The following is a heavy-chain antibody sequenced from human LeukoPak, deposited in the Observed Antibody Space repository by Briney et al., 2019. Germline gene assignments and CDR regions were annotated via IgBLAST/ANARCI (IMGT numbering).Heavy chain of an antibody. V-gene: IGHV3-23*01. CDR3: AKARVYSGSYYGYNWFDP. CDR1: GFTFSSYA. Sequence: HPGGSLRLSCAASGFTFSSYAMSWVRQAPGKGLEWVSAISGSGGSTYYADSVKGRFTISRDNSKNTLYLQMNSLRAEDTAVYYCAKARVYSGSYYGYNWFDPWGQGTLVTVFS. CDR2: ISGSGGST. J-gene: IGHJ5*02. D-gene: IGHD1-26*01.